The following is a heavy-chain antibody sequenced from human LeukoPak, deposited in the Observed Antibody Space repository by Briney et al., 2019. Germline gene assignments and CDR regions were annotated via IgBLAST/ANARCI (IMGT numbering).Heavy chain of an antibody. CDR2: ISVYNGNT. D-gene: IGHD3-22*01. CDR3: ARLGEYHYDSSGYGDY. V-gene: IGHV1-18*04. J-gene: IGHJ4*02. CDR1: GYTFIGHY. Sequence: ASVKVSCKTSGYTFIGHYMHWVRQAPGQGLEWMGWISVYNGNTNYAQKIQGRVTMTTDTSTNTAYMELRSLRSDDTAVYYCARLGEYHYDSSGYGDYWGQGTLITVSS.